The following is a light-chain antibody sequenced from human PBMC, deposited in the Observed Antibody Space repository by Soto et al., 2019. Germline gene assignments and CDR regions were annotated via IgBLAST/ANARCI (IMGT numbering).Light chain of an antibody. J-gene: IGKJ5*01. V-gene: IGKV3-11*01. CDR1: QSVSSY. Sequence: EIVLTQSPGTLSVSPGERVTLSCRASQSVSSYLAWYQQRPGQAPRLLIYDASNRATGIPARFSGSGSGTDFTLTIDNLEPEDFAIYYCQQRNNWPPITFGQGTRLEIK. CDR3: QQRNNWPPIT. CDR2: DAS.